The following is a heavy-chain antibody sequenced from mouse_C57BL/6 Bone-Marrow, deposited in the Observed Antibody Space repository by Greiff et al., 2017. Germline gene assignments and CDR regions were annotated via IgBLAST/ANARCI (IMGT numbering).Heavy chain of an antibody. CDR2: GQGLEWIG. CDR3: SADSAVYDCAYYGSSPYFDV. CDR1: YTFSSRLH. D-gene: IGHD1-1*01. V-gene: IGHV1-87*01. Sequence: QVQLQQSGPELARPWASVKISCQAFYTFSSRLHFAIRDTNYWMQWVKQRPGQGLEWIGAIYPGNGDTSYNQKCKGKATLTADKSSSTAYMQLRSLTSADSAVYDCAYYGSSPYFDVWGTGTTVTVSS. J-gene: IGHJ1*03.